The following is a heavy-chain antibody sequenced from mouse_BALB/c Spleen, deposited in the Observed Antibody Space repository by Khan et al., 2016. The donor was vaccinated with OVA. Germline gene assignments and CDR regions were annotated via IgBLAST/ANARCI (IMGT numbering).Heavy chain of an antibody. CDR1: GYTFTDYG. CDR2: ISTSYGDA. Sequence: VELVESGAELVRPGVSVKISCKGSGYTFTDYGIHWVKQSHAKSLEWIGVISTSYGDASYNQKFKGKATMTVDKSSSTAYMELARLTSEDSAIYYCASDSSGEEFAYWGQGTLVTVSA. D-gene: IGHD3-2*01. J-gene: IGHJ3*01. V-gene: IGHV1S137*01. CDR3: ASDSSGEEFAY.